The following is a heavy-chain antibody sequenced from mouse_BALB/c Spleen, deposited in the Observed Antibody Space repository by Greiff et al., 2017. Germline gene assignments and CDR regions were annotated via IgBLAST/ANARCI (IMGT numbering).Heavy chain of an antibody. J-gene: IGHJ4*01. D-gene: IGHD2-3*01. CDR2: IRNKANGYTT. Sequence: EVMLVESGGGLVQPGGSLRLSCATSGFTFTDYYMSWVRQPPGKALEWLGFIRNKANGYTTEYSASVKGRFTISRDNSQSILYLQMNTLRAEDSATYYCARDGRLLYYYAMDYWGQGTSVTVSS. CDR3: ARDGRLLYYYAMDY. V-gene: IGHV7-3*02. CDR1: GFTFTDYY.